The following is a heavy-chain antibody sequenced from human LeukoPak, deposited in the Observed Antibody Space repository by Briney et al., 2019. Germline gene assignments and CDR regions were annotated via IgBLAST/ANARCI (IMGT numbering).Heavy chain of an antibody. Sequence: ASVKVSCKSSGYTFNSYGITWVRQAPGQGLEWMGWINTNTGNPTYAQGFTGRFVFSLDTSVSTAYLQISSLKAEDTAVYYCARVDWGAGYYYYYMDVWGKGTTVTVSS. CDR3: ARVDWGAGYYYYYMDV. J-gene: IGHJ6*03. V-gene: IGHV7-4-1*02. D-gene: IGHD3-16*01. CDR2: INTNTGNP. CDR1: GYTFNSYG.